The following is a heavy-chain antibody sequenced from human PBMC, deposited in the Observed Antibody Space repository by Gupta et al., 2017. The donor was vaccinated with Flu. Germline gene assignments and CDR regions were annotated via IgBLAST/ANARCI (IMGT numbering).Heavy chain of an antibody. CDR3: ARDLTPTWSGSYFDAFDI. Sequence: EVQLVESGGVLVQPGGSLRLSCEASGFTFSGYWMTWVRQAPGKGPEWVANIKRDGSQIYYVDSVKGRFTISRDNAKNTLYLQMNSLRAEDTAIYYCARDLTPTWSGSYFDAFDIWGQGTLVTVSS. V-gene: IGHV3-7*01. CDR2: IKRDGSQI. CDR1: GFTFSGYW. D-gene: IGHD3-3*01. J-gene: IGHJ3*02.